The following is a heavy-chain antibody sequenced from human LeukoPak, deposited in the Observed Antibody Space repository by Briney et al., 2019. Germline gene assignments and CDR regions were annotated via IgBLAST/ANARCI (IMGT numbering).Heavy chain of an antibody. CDR1: GGTFSSYA. D-gene: IGHD3-16*01. CDR2: IIPIFGTA. V-gene: IGHV1-69*05. CDR3: ARDGADRASAAYYYYMDV. J-gene: IGHJ6*03. Sequence: ASVKVSCKASGGTFSSYAISWVRQAPGQGLEWMGRIIPIFGTANYAQKFQGRVTITTDESTSTAYMELSSLRSEDTAVYYCARDGADRASAAYYYYMDVWGKGTTVTVSS.